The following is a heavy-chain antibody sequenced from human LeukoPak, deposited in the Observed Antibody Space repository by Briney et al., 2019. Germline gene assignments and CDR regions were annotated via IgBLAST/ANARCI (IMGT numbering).Heavy chain of an antibody. D-gene: IGHD6-6*01. J-gene: IGHJ3*02. Sequence: PSETLSLTCTVSGGSISSYYWSWIRQPAGKGLEWIGRIYTRGSTNYNPSLKSRISISLDTSKKQFSLKLTSVTAADTAVYFCACAGSIATRPYGLDIWGQGTTVTVSS. V-gene: IGHV4-4*07. CDR2: IYTRGST. CDR1: GGSISSYY. CDR3: ACAGSIATRPYGLDI.